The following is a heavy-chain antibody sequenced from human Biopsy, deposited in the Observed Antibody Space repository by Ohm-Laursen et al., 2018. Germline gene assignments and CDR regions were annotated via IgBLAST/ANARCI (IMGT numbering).Heavy chain of an antibody. Sequence: PSQTLSLTCIVSDGSINSYYWNWIRQPPGGRLEWIGNIYYSGSTNFNPSLKSRVTISVDTSKNQFSLKLSSVTAADTAVYFCARGSSYGYDFDYWGQGTLVAVSS. D-gene: IGHD5-18*01. J-gene: IGHJ4*02. CDR2: IYYSGST. V-gene: IGHV4-59*01. CDR3: ARGSSYGYDFDY. CDR1: DGSINSYY.